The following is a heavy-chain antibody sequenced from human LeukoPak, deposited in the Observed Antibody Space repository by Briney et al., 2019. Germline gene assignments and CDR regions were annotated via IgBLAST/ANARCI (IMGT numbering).Heavy chain of an antibody. D-gene: IGHD3-10*01. CDR3: ARVQGLSSRPFDY. CDR2: IYYRGGST. CDR1: GGSISSGGYY. J-gene: IGHJ4*02. V-gene: IGHV4-31*03. Sequence: SETLSLTCTVSGGSISSGGYYWSWIRQHPGKGLEWIGYIYYRGGSTCYNPSLKSRVTISVDTSKNQFSLKLSSVTAADTAVYYCARVQGLSSRPFDYWGQGTLVTVSS.